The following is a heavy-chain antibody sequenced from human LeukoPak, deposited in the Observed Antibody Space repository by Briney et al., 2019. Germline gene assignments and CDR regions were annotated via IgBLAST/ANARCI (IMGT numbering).Heavy chain of an antibody. CDR2: ISSSSSTI. CDR3: ASLLSGSNQINDY. V-gene: IGHV3-48*01. Sequence: PGGSLRLSCAASGFTFSSYSMNWVRQAPGKGLEWVSYISSSSSTIYYADSVKGRFTISRDNAKNSLYLQMNSLRAEDTAVYYCASLLSGSNQINDYWGQGTLVTVSS. D-gene: IGHD1-26*01. J-gene: IGHJ4*02. CDR1: GFTFSSYS.